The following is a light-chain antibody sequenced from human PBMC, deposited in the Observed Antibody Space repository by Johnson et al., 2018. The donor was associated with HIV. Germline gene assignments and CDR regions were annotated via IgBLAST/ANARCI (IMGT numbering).Light chain of an antibody. Sequence: QLVLTQSPSVSAAPGQKVTISCSGSSSNIGNNYVSCYQQLPGTAPKLLIYDNNKRPSGIPDRLSGYKSGTSATLGITGLQTGDEAEYYCGTWDSSLSAGGVFGTGTKVTVL. CDR3: GTWDSSLSAGGV. CDR1: SSNIGNNY. J-gene: IGLJ1*01. V-gene: IGLV1-51*01. CDR2: DNN.